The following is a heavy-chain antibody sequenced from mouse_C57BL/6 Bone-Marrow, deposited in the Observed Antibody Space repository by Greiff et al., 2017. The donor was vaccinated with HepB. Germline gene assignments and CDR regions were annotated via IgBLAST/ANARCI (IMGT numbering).Heavy chain of an antibody. CDR1: GYAFTNYL. Sequence: QVQLKESGAELVRPGTSVKVSCKASGYAFTNYLIEWVKQRPGQGLEWIGVINPGSGGTNYNEKFKGKATLTADKSSSTAYMQLSSLTSEDSAVYFCARSDSNYYYAMDYWGQGTSVTVSS. D-gene: IGHD2-5*01. CDR2: INPGSGGT. J-gene: IGHJ4*01. CDR3: ARSDSNYYYAMDY. V-gene: IGHV1-54*01.